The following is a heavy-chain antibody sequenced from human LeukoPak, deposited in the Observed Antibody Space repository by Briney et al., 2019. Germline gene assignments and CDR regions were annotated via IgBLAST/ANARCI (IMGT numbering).Heavy chain of an antibody. CDR2: ISIGSSTI. CDR1: GFTFSSYS. J-gene: IGHJ4*02. V-gene: IGHV3-48*01. CDR3: VRDEGVICGSSSCYEVY. Sequence: GGSLRLSCAASGFTFSSYSMNWVRQAPGKGLEWISYISIGSSTIYYADSVKGRFTISRDNAKNSLYLQMNSLRAEDTAVHYCVRDEGVICGSSSCYEVYWGQGTLVTVSS. D-gene: IGHD2-2*01.